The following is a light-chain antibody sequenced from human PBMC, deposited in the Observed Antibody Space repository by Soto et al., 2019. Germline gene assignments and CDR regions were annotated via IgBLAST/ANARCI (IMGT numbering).Light chain of an antibody. CDR1: QNVRNW. CDR3: QQYKPYPT. Sequence: DIGVTQCSSTVPASVGDSVTITCRASQNVRNWLAWYQQRPGKAPSPLIYDASSWESGVPARFSGSGSGTAFTLTILMLQPDEFATYYCQQYKPYPTVGQGTQVEIK. J-gene: IGKJ5*01. CDR2: DAS. V-gene: IGKV1-5*01.